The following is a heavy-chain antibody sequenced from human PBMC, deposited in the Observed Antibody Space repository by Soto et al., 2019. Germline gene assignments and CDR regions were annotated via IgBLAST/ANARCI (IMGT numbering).Heavy chain of an antibody. J-gene: IGHJ1*01. Sequence: GPEVKRPGASVKVSCKTSGYTFSTSGINWVRQAPGQGLEWVGWIRPDNGNTKSAQRLQGRVTLTTDTSASTAYMELRSLTSDDTAMYYCARDTESNRYNDWGQGTLVTVSS. V-gene: IGHV1-18*01. CDR3: ARDTESNRYND. D-gene: IGHD1-20*01. CDR1: GYTFSTSG. CDR2: IRPDNGNT.